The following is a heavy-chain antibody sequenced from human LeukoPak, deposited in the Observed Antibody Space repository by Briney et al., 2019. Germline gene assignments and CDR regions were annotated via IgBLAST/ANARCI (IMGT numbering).Heavy chain of an antibody. D-gene: IGHD1-26*01. Sequence: GGSLRLSCAASGFRFSDYWMTWVRQVPGKGLEWVANIRQGGNEMYYADSVKDRFTISRDNVRNSLYLEMNSLRTEDTAVYYCARVGAWELQRVFDYWGQGTLVTVSS. V-gene: IGHV3-7*01. J-gene: IGHJ4*02. CDR3: ARVGAWELQRVFDY. CDR2: IRQGGNEM. CDR1: GFRFSDYW.